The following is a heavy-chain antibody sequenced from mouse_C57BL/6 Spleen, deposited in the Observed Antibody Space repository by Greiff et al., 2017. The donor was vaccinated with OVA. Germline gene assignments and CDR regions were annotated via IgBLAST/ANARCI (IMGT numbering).Heavy chain of an antibody. V-gene: IGHV1-55*01. Sequence: QVQLQQPGAELVKPGASVKMSCKASGYTFTSYWITWVKQRPGQGLEWIGDIYPGSGSTNYNEKFKSKATLTVDTSSSTAYMQLSSLTSEDSAVYDCARGGYGSSYDYFDYWGQGTTLTVSS. CDR2: IYPGSGST. D-gene: IGHD1-1*01. J-gene: IGHJ2*01. CDR1: GYTFTSYW. CDR3: ARGGYGSSYDYFDY.